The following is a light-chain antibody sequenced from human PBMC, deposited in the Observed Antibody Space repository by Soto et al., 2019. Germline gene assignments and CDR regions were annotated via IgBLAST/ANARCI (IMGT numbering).Light chain of an antibody. CDR1: QSVSGW. Sequence: DIQMTQPPSTLSASVGDTVTVTCRASQSVSGWLAWYQQKPGEAPKLLIYDASSLESGVPSRFSGSGSGTEFTLTISSLQPDDFATYYCQQYNSYSSFGQGTKVDIK. J-gene: IGKJ1*01. CDR3: QQYNSYSS. V-gene: IGKV1-5*01. CDR2: DAS.